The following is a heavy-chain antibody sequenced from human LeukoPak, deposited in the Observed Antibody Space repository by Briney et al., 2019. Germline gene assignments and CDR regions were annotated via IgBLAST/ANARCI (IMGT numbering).Heavy chain of an antibody. CDR2: IYPGDSDT. D-gene: IGHD6-19*01. V-gene: IGHV5-51*01. J-gene: IGHJ1*01. CDR1: GYSFTSYW. Sequence: GESLKISCKGSGYSFTSYWIGWVRQMPGKGLEWMGIIYPGDSDTRYSPSFQGQVTISADKSISTAYLQWSSLKASDTAMYYCASPGGSGLYRSGFQHWGQGTLVTVSS. CDR3: ASPGGSGLYRSGFQH.